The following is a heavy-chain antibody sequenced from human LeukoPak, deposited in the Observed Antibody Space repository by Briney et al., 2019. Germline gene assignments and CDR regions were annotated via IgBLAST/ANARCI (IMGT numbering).Heavy chain of an antibody. Sequence: GGSLRLSCEASGITFSSYAMHWVRQAPGKGLEWVAVISYDGSNKYYADSVKGRFTISRDNAKNSLYLQMNSLRAEDTAVYYCARDRFSGSYPLDYWGQGTLVTVSS. V-gene: IGHV3-30*04. J-gene: IGHJ4*02. CDR2: ISYDGSNK. D-gene: IGHD1-26*01. CDR1: GITFSSYA. CDR3: ARDRFSGSYPLDY.